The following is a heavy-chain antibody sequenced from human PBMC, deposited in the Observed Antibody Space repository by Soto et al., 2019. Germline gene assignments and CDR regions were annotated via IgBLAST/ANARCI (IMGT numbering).Heavy chain of an antibody. D-gene: IGHD2-2*01. Sequence: QVQLVQSGAEVKTPGSSVKVSCKASGGTFSSYAISWVRQAPGQGLEWMGGIIPISGTANYAQKFQGRVTITADESTSTAYMELSSLRSEDTAVYYCASSQGSSTSLEIYYYYYYGMDVWGQGTTVTVSS. J-gene: IGHJ6*02. CDR2: IIPISGTA. CDR3: ASSQGSSTSLEIYYYYYYGMDV. CDR1: GGTFSSYA. V-gene: IGHV1-69*01.